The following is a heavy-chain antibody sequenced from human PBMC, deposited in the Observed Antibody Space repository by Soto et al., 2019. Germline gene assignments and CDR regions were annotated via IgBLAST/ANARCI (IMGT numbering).Heavy chain of an antibody. J-gene: IGHJ3*02. CDR1: GGTFSSYT. Sequence: QVQLVQSGAEVKKPGSSVKVSCKASGGTFSSYTISWVRQAPGQGPEWMGRIIPILGIANYAQKFQGRVRLTADKSTSKAYRELSSLRAEDTAVYYSGRVSDILTEKEAFDIWGQETMVTVSS. CDR3: GRVSDILTEKEAFDI. D-gene: IGHD3-9*01. V-gene: IGHV1-69*02. CDR2: IIPILGIA.